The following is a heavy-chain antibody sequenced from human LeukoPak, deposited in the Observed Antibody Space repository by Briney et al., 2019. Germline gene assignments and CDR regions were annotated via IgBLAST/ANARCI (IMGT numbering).Heavy chain of an antibody. CDR2: IRYDGSNK. CDR3: AKDPLDSSGGYFDY. J-gene: IGHJ4*02. V-gene: IGHV3-30*02. CDR1: GFTFSSYG. D-gene: IGHD3-22*01. Sequence: GGSLRLSCAASGFTFSSYGMHWVRQAPDKGLEWVAFIRYDGSNKYYADSVKGRFTIFRGNAKNSLYLQMNSLRAEDTALYYCAKDPLDSSGGYFDYWGQGTLVTVSS.